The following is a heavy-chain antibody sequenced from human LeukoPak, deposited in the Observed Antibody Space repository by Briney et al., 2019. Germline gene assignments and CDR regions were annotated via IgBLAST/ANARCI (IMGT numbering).Heavy chain of an antibody. Sequence: AGGSLRLSCAPSGFTLSGFEMNCVRQAPGKGREWVSYIGRSANTIYYAASGKGRVSISRDNAKTSLYLQMNRLRAEETAVYCCAGGAATAAGNFWYLDLSGRGTPVSVSS. D-gene: IGHD1-7*01. J-gene: IGHJ2*01. V-gene: IGHV3-48*03. CDR1: GFTLSGFE. CDR2: IGRSANTI. CDR3: AGGAATAAGNFWYLDL.